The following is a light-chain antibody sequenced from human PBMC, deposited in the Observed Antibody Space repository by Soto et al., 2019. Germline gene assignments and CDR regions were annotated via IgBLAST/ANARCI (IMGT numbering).Light chain of an antibody. J-gene: IGLJ1*01. CDR2: EVN. CDR3: SSYTSGSTLYV. V-gene: IGLV2-14*01. Sequence: QSALTQPASVSGSPGQSITISCTGSSNYIGAYKYVSWYLQHPGKAPKLIIFEVNNRPSGISNRFSGSKSGNTDSLTISGLQAEDEADYYCSSYTSGSTLYVFGTGTKLTVL. CDR1: SNYIGAYKY.